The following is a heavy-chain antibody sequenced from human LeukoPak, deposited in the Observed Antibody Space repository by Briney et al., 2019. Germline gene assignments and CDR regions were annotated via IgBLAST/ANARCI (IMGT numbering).Heavy chain of an antibody. Sequence: PSETLSLTCTVSGGSISIGGYYWSWIRQHPGKGLEWIGYIYYSGSTYYNPSLKSRVTISVDTSKNQFSLKLSSVTAADTAVYYCARDVWDEYSYGYYYYGMDVWGQGTTVTVSS. CDR3: ARDVWDEYSYGYYYYGMDV. V-gene: IGHV4-31*03. CDR2: IYYSGST. J-gene: IGHJ6*02. D-gene: IGHD5-18*01. CDR1: GGSISIGGYY.